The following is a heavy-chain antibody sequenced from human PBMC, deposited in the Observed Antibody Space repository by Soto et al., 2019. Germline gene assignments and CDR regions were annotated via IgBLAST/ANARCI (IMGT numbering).Heavy chain of an antibody. CDR2: IYHSGST. CDR3: ARDFGGATDY. CDR1: GDSLSSGYY. Sequence: SETLSRSCAFFGDSLSSGYYWVWIRQPPGKGLEWIGSIYHSGSTYYNPSLKSRVTISVDTSKNQFSLKLSSVTAADTAVYYCARDFGGATDYWGQGTRVTVSA. D-gene: IGHD1-26*01. J-gene: IGHJ4*02. V-gene: IGHV4-38-2*02.